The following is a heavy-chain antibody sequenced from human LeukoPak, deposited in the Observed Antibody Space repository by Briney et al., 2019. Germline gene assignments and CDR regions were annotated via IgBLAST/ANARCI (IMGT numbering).Heavy chain of an antibody. CDR1: GYTFTGYY. J-gene: IGHJ5*02. D-gene: IGHD6-13*01. CDR2: INPNSGGT. Sequence: ASVKVSCKASGYTFTGYYMHWVRQAPGQGREWMERINPNSGGTNYAQKFQGRVTMTRDTSISTAYMELSRLRSDDTAVYYCARARHIAAAGKFRFDPWGQGTLVTVPS. CDR3: ARARHIAAAGKFRFDP. V-gene: IGHV1-2*06.